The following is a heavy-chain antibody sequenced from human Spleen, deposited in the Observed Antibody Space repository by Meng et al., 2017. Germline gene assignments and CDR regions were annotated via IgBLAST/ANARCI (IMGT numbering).Heavy chain of an antibody. CDR3: ARDEDISAAGTLFGDY. V-gene: IGHV1-2*06. J-gene: IGHJ4*02. CDR1: GYNFPDYY. Sequence: ASVKVSCKPSGYNFPDYYIHWVRQAPGQGLEWMGRIDPKNGDTHYAQKFQGRVTMTGDTSSSTAYMDLSGLRSDDTAVYYCARDEDISAAGTLFGDYWGQGTLVTVSS. CDR2: IDPKNGDT. D-gene: IGHD6-13*01.